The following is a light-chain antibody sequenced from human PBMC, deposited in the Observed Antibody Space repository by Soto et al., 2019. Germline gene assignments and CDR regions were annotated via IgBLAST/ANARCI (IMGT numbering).Light chain of an antibody. CDR3: SSYTSSSTYV. V-gene: IGLV2-14*01. J-gene: IGLJ1*01. CDR2: EVS. Sequence: QSALTQPASVSGSPGQSITISCTGTSSDVGGYNYVSWSQQHPGKAPQLMIYEVSNRPSGVSNRFSGSKSGNTASLTISVLQAEDEADYYCSSYTSSSTYVFGTGTKLTVL. CDR1: SSDVGGYNY.